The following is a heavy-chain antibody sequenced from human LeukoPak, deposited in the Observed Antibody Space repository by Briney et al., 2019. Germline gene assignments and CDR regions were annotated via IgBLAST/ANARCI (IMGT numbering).Heavy chain of an antibody. CDR1: GYTFTSYY. D-gene: IGHD6-19*01. J-gene: IGHJ5*02. CDR3: ARESVAGGFDP. CDR2: INPSGGST. Sequence: ASVKVSCKASGYTFTSYYTHWVRQAPGQGLEWMGIINPSGGSTSYAQKFQGRVTMTRDTSTSTVYMELSSLRSEDTAVYYCARESVAGGFDPWGQGTLVTVSS. V-gene: IGHV1-46*01.